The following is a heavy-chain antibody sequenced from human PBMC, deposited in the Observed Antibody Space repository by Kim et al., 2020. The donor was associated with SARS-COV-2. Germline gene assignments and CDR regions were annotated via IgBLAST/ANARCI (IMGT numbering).Heavy chain of an antibody. D-gene: IGHD6-19*01. J-gene: IGHJ6*02. CDR2: IYSGGSST. CDR3: AKGIGMQRWLVQDGMDV. CDR1: GFTFSSYA. V-gene: IGHV3-23*03. Sequence: GGSLRLSCAASGFTFSSYAMSWVRQAPGKGLEWVSVIYSGGSSTYYADSVKGRFTISRDNSKNTLYLQMYSLRAEDTAVYYCAKGIGMQRWLVQDGMDVWGQGTTVTVSS.